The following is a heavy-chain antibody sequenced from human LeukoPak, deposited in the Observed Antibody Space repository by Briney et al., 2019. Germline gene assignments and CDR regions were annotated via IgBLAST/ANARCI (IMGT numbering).Heavy chain of an antibody. D-gene: IGHD2-2*01. CDR1: GGSISGYH. Sequence: SETLSLTCNVSGGSISGYHWSWIRQPPGKGLEWLGYIYYRGSSNYNPSLKSRVTLSADTSKNQFSLKLSSVTAADTAVYYCARVEVVPAAYHFSYYYYMDVWGKGTTVTVSS. V-gene: IGHV4-59*01. CDR3: ARVEVVPAAYHFSYYYYMDV. CDR2: IYYRGSS. J-gene: IGHJ6*03.